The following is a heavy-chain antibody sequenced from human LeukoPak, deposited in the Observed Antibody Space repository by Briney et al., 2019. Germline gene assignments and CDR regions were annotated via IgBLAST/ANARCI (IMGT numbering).Heavy chain of an antibody. CDR2: ISSSGSTI. V-gene: IGHV3-11*04. Sequence: PGGSLRLSCAASGFTFSDYYMSWIRQAPGKGLEWVSYISSSGSTIYYADSVKGRFTISRDNAKNSLYLQMNSLRAEDTAVYYCARDSNYYVSSGPGWFDPWGQGTLVTVSS. D-gene: IGHD3-22*01. CDR3: ARDSNYYVSSGPGWFDP. CDR1: GFTFSDYY. J-gene: IGHJ5*02.